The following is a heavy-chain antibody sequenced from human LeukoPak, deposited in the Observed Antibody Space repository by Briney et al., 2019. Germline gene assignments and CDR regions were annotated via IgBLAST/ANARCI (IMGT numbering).Heavy chain of an antibody. V-gene: IGHV3-13*01. J-gene: IGHJ2*01. Sequence: GGSLRLSCAASGFTFTNYDMHWVRQATGKGLGWVSGIGTAGDTYYPASVKGRFTISRENARNSLYLQMNSLRAGDTAVYYCASNSSGLGFDLWGRGTLVTVSS. D-gene: IGHD6-19*01. CDR1: GFTFTNYD. CDR2: IGTAGDT. CDR3: ASNSSGLGFDL.